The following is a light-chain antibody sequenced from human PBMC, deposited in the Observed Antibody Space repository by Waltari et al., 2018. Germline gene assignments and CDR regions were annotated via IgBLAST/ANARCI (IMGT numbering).Light chain of an antibody. V-gene: IGKV3-15*01. CDR3: QQYSNWPLT. J-gene: IGKJ4*01. CDR1: QSVSSS. Sequence: EIVLAQSPATLSLSPGERATLSCRASQSVSSSLAWYQQTPGQAPRLLIYGASSRATVIPDRLSGSGSGTDFTLTISSLEPEDFAVYYCQQYSNWPLTFGGGTKVEIK. CDR2: GAS.